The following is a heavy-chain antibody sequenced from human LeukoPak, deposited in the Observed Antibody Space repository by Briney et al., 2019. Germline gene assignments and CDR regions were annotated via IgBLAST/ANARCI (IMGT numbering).Heavy chain of an antibody. CDR2: INLSGSP. D-gene: IGHD5-12*01. CDR1: GVSASGYY. CDR3: VTTAGYSGYDWGWFSDYYRAV. J-gene: IGHJ6*03. V-gene: IGHV4-34*01. Sequence: SETLCLTCAVYGVSASGYYGTWIRQFPGRGLEWIGEINLSGSPKYNPSLKSRVSISVDASKNQIFLTLTSVTAADTATYYCVTTAGYSGYDWGWFSDYYRAVWGTGTTV.